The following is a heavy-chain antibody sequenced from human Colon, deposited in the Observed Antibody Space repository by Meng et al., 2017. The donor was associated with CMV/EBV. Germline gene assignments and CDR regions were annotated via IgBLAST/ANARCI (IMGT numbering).Heavy chain of an antibody. CDR1: GFSLRTITLG. D-gene: IGHD6-6*01. Sequence: IPLKEFAPSLVNPPQTPTLTCSFFGFSLRTITLGVGWIRQPPGKALEWLALIHGDNTNEYNPSLSNRLTVTRDTSKNQVFLTLTNVDPVDTGTYYCVQRHSSSTGEVHWGQGTLVTVSS. CDR3: VQRHSSSTGEVH. V-gene: IGHV2-5*02. J-gene: IGHJ4*02. CDR2: IHGDNTN.